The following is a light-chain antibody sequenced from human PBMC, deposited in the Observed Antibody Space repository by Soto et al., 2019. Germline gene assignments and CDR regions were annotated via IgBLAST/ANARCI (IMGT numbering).Light chain of an antibody. CDR1: SSDVGGYNY. CDR2: DVS. V-gene: IGLV2-14*03. Sequence: QSALTQPASVSWSPGQSIAISCTATSSDVGGYNYVSWYQHHPGKAPKLMIYDVSNRPSGVSDRFSGSKSGNTASLTVSGLQAEDEADYYCSSSTSSGNYVFGTGTKVTVL. CDR3: SSSTSSGNYV. J-gene: IGLJ1*01.